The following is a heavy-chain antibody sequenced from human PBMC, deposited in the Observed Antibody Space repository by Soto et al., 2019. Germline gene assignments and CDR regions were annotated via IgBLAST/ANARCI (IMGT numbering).Heavy chain of an antibody. CDR3: ARGPRYYSSSWYSNGYFQH. CDR2: ISAYNGNT. J-gene: IGHJ1*01. V-gene: IGHV1-18*01. D-gene: IGHD6-13*01. Sequence: QVQLVQSGAEVKKPGASVKVSCKASGYTFTSYGISWVRQAPGQGLEWMGWISAYNGNTNYAQKLQGRVTMTTDTSTSTAYMERRSLRSDDTAVYYCARGPRYYSSSWYSNGYFQHWGQGTLVTVSS. CDR1: GYTFTSYG.